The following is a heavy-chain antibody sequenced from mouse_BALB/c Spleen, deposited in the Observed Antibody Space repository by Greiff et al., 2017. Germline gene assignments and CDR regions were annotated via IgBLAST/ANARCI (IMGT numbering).Heavy chain of an antibody. V-gene: IGHV1S81*02. CDR2: INPSNGRT. CDR1: GYTFTSYW. D-gene: IGHD1-2*01. J-gene: IGHJ4*01. CDR3: APLIHYYGYGAMDY. Sequence: QVQLKQPGAELVKPGASVKLSCKASGYTFTSYWMHWVKQRPGQGLEWIGEINPSNGRTNYNEKFKSKATLTVDKSSSTAYMQLSSLTSEDSAVYYCAPLIHYYGYGAMDYWGQGTSVTVSS.